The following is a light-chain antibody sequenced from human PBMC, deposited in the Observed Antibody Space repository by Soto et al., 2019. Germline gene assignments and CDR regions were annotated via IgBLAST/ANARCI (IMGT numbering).Light chain of an antibody. CDR1: QSVDSY. CDR2: DVS. J-gene: IGKJ4*01. V-gene: IGKV3-11*01. CDR3: QQRRNWPLT. Sequence: EIVLTQSPATLSLSPGERATLSCRASQSVDSYLTWYQQKPGQAPRLLIYDVSKRATGIPVRCSGSGSGTDFTLTISSLEPEDVAIYYCQQRRNWPLTFGGGTKVEIK.